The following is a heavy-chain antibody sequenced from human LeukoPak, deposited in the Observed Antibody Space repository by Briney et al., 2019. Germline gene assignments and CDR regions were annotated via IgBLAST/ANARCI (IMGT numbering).Heavy chain of an antibody. CDR2: INPNSGGT. CDR1: GYTFTSYY. Sequence: ASVKASCKASGYTFTSYYMHWVRQAPGQGLEWMGWINPNSGGTNYAQKFQGRVNMTRDTSISTAYMELRRLRSDDTAVYYCARVQRWFGEEALDIWGQGTMVTVSS. D-gene: IGHD3-10*01. CDR3: ARVQRWFGEEALDI. V-gene: IGHV1-2*02. J-gene: IGHJ3*02.